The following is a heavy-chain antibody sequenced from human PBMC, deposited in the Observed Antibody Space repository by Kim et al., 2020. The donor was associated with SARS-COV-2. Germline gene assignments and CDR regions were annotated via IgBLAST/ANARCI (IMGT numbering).Heavy chain of an antibody. Sequence: SETLSLTCTVSGGSVSSGSYYWSWIRQPPGKGLEWIGYIYYSGSTNYNPSLKSRVTISVDTSKNQFSLKLSSVTAADTAVYYCAMGVRGVLIYYYYGMDVWGQGTTVTVSS. CDR2: IYYSGST. CDR1: GGSVSSGSYY. D-gene: IGHD3-10*01. J-gene: IGHJ6*02. V-gene: IGHV4-61*01. CDR3: AMGVRGVLIYYYYGMDV.